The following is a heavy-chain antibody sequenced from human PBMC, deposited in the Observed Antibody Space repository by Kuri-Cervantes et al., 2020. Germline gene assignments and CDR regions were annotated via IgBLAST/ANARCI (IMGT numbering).Heavy chain of an antibody. CDR2: IIPILGTA. CDR1: GGTFSSYA. Sequence: SVKVSCKASGGTFSSYAISWVRQAPGQGLEWMGGIIPILGTANYAQKSQGRVTITADESTSTAYMELSSLRSEDTAVYYCARETITGDVYNYYGMDVWGQGTTVTVSS. D-gene: IGHD7-27*01. V-gene: IGHV1-69*13. CDR3: ARETITGDVYNYYGMDV. J-gene: IGHJ6*02.